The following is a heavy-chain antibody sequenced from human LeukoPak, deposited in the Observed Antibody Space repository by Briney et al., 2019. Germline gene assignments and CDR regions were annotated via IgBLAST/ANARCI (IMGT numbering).Heavy chain of an antibody. J-gene: IGHJ4*02. CDR2: ISYDGSNK. CDR3: AKDPRGGVNYFDY. D-gene: IGHD2-21*01. CDR1: GFTFSSYG. Sequence: GRSLRLSCAASGFTFSSYGMHWVRQAPGKGLEWVAVISYDGSNKYYADSVKGRFTISRDNSKNTLYLQMNSLRAEDTAVYYCAKDPRGGVNYFDYWGQGTLVTVSS. V-gene: IGHV3-30*18.